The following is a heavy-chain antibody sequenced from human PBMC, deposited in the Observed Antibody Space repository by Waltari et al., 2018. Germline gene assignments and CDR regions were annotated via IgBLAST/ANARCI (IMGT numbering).Heavy chain of an antibody. Sequence: QVQLVESGGGVVQPGTSLRLSCVASGFNFNSYTMHWVRQAPGKGVGGVGVISYEGKNKDYGDSVSGRFTMARDNSKNTLYLEMNSLRIDDTAVYYCARPHYTNLNYFDPWGQGTLVTVSS. D-gene: IGHD1-7*01. CDR3: ARPHYTNLNYFDP. J-gene: IGHJ5*02. CDR2: ISYEGKNK. V-gene: IGHV3-30*04. CDR1: GFNFNSYT.